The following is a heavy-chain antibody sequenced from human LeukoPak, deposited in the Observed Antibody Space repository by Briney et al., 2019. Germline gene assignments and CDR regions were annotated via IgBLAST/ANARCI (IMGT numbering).Heavy chain of an antibody. CDR3: ARNTETAIPLPYYFDY. V-gene: IGHV1-3*04. Sequence: ASVKVSCKASGYTFTSYAIHWVRQAPGQRLECMGWINTGNGNTKYSQKFRGRVTITRDTSASTAYMDLSSLRFEDTAVYYCARNTETAIPLPYYFDYWGQGTLVTVSS. D-gene: IGHD2-21*02. CDR2: INTGNGNT. J-gene: IGHJ4*02. CDR1: GYTFTSYA.